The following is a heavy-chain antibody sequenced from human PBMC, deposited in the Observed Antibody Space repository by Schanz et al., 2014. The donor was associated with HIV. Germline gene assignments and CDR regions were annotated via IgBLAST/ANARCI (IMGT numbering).Heavy chain of an antibody. CDR3: AKENPIYYYTHGGPFDI. CDR1: GFTFSTFG. V-gene: IGHV3-33*06. Sequence: QVQLVESGGGVVQPGRSLRLSCAASGFTFSTFGMHWVRQAPGKGLEWVAVIWYDGSYTSYADSVTGRFTGSRDNSKNTLYLQMNSLRVEDTAIYYCAKENPIYYYTHGGPFDIWGQGTRLIVSS. J-gene: IGHJ3*02. CDR2: IWYDGSYT. D-gene: IGHD3-10*01.